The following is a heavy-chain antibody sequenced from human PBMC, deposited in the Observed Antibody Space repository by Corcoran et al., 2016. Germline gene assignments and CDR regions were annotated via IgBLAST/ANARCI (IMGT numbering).Heavy chain of an antibody. CDR2: IYPGDSDT. D-gene: IGHD3-22*01. Sequence: EVQLVQSGAEVKKLGESLKISCKGSGYSFTSYWIGWVRQMPGKGLEWMGIIYPGDSDTRYSPSFQGQVTISADKSISTAYLQWSRLKASDTAMYYCAREGADGSGYHRWAAFDIWGQGTMVTVSS. CDR1: GYSFTSYW. CDR3: AREGADGSGYHRWAAFDI. J-gene: IGHJ3*02. V-gene: IGHV5-51*01.